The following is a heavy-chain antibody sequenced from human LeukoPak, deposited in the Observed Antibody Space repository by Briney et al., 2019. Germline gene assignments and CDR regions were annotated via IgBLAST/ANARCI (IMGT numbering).Heavy chain of an antibody. CDR1: GYSISSDYY. D-gene: IGHD3-3*01. CDR3: ARTRDYYSPAFDI. J-gene: IGHJ3*02. CDR2: IYHSGST. Sequence: SETLSLTCTVSGYSISSDYYWGWIRQPPGKGLEWIGSIYHSGSTYYNPSLKSRVTISVDTSKNQFSLKLSSVTAADTAVYYCARTRDYYSPAFDIWGQGTMVTVSS. V-gene: IGHV4-38-2*02.